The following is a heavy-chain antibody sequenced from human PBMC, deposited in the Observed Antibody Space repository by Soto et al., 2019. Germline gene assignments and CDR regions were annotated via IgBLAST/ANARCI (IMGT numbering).Heavy chain of an antibody. CDR1: GFTFSSYG. CDR3: AKDLSVHRRSLVATIDVDY. J-gene: IGHJ4*02. CDR2: ISYDGSNK. D-gene: IGHD5-12*01. Sequence: PGGSLRLSCAASGFTFSSYGMHWVRQAPGKGLEWVAVISYDGSNKYYADSVKGRFTISRDNSKNTLYLQMNSLRAEDTAVYYCAKDLSVHRRSLVATIDVDYWGQGTLVTVSS. V-gene: IGHV3-30*18.